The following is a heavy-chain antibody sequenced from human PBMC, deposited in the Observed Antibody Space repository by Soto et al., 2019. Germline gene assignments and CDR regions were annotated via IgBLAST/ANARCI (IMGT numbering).Heavy chain of an antibody. CDR1: GFTFISYA. CDR3: AKGESSSHSPDFFDY. V-gene: IGHV3-23*01. Sequence: EVQLLESGGDLVQPGGSLRLSCAASGFTFISYAMTWVRQAPGKGLEWVSAISGGGGSTYYADSVKGRFTISRDNSKNTLYLQMNSLRAEDTAVYYCAKGESSSHSPDFFDYWGQGALVTVSS. J-gene: IGHJ4*02. CDR2: ISGGGGST.